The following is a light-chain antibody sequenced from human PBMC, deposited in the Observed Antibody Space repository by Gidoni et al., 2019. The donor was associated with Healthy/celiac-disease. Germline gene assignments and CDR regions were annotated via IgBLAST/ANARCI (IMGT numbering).Light chain of an antibody. J-gene: IGKJ3*01. Sequence: DSQLTQSPSFLSASVGDRVTITCRASQGISSYLAWYQQKPGKAPKLLIYAASTLQGGVPSRFSRSGSGTEFTLTISSLQPEDFATYSCQQLSSSPLTFGPXTKVDIK. V-gene: IGKV1-9*01. CDR1: QGISSY. CDR3: QQLSSSPLT. CDR2: AAS.